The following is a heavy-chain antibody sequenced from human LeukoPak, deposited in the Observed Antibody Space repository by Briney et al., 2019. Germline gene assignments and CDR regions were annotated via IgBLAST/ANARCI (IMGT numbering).Heavy chain of an antibody. CDR1: GASNNSFY. CDR3: ARGRDDYSNYVVWFDP. J-gene: IGHJ5*02. V-gene: IGHV4-59*06. CDR2: IYYSGST. Sequence: SETLSLSCIVSGASNNSFYWSWLRQPPGKGLEWIGYIYYSGSTYYNPSLKSRVTISVDTSKNQFSLKLSSVTAADTAVYYCARGRDDYSNYVVWFDPWGQGTLVTVSS. D-gene: IGHD4-11*01.